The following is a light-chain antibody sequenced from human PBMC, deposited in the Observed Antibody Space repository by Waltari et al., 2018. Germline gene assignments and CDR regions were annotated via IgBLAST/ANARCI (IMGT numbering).Light chain of an antibody. CDR3: QQYNNLPPIT. Sequence: SPATLSVSPGERATLSCRATQSVSSNLAWYQQKPGQAPRLLIYGASTRATGIPARFSGSGSGTEFTLTISSLQSEDFAVYYCQQYNNLPPITFGQGTRLEIK. V-gene: IGKV3-15*01. CDR2: GAS. J-gene: IGKJ5*01. CDR1: QSVSSN.